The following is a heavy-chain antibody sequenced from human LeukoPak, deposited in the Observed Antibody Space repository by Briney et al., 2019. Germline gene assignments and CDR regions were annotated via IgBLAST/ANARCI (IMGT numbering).Heavy chain of an antibody. J-gene: IGHJ4*02. V-gene: IGHV5-51*01. Sequence: GESLKISCKGSGYTFSSYWIGGVRQMRGKGLEWMGIIYPGDSDTRYSPSLQDQVTISVDTSIGTAYLQWSSLKASDTAIYYCARQTDFRLDYWGQGTLVTVSS. CDR2: IYPGDSDT. D-gene: IGHD3-3*01. CDR3: ARQTDFRLDY. CDR1: GYTFSSYW.